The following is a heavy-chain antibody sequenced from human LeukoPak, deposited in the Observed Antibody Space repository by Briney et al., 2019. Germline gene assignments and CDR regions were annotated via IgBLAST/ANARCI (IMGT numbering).Heavy chain of an antibody. D-gene: IGHD3-22*01. CDR3: ARDRGYYYDSSGYYTLGY. V-gene: IGHV1-18*01. Sequence: ASVKVSCKASGYTFISYGISWVRQAPGQGLEWMGWISAYNGNTNYAQKLQGRVTMTTDTSTSTAYMELRSLRSDDTAVYYCARDRGYYYDSSGYYTLGYWGQATLVTVSS. J-gene: IGHJ4*02. CDR1: GYTFISYG. CDR2: ISAYNGNT.